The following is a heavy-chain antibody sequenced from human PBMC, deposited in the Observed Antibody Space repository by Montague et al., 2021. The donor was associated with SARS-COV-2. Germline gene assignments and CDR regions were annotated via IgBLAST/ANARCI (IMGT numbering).Heavy chain of an antibody. CDR2: IHHSGST. V-gene: IGHV4-4*02. Sequence: SETLSLTCAVSGGSISSSNWGSWVRQPPGKGLEWIGEIHHSGSTKYNPSLKGRVTMSVDRSKNHFSLRLSSVTAADTAMYYCARGGYGGWTGYYFDYWGQGTLVTVSS. CDR3: ARGGYGGWTGYYFDY. D-gene: IGHD4/OR15-4a*01. CDR1: GGSISSSNW. J-gene: IGHJ4*02.